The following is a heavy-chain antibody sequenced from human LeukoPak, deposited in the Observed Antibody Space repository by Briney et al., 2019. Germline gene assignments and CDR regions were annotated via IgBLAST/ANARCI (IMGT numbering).Heavy chain of an antibody. Sequence: ASVKVSCKASGYTFTGYYMHWVRQAPGQGLEWMGWINPNSGGTNYAQKFQDRVTMTRDTSISTAYMELSRLRSDDTAVYYCARDLYIAVAGGFDYWGQGTLVTVSS. V-gene: IGHV1-2*02. CDR2: INPNSGGT. J-gene: IGHJ4*02. CDR1: GYTFTGYY. CDR3: ARDLYIAVAGGFDY. D-gene: IGHD6-19*01.